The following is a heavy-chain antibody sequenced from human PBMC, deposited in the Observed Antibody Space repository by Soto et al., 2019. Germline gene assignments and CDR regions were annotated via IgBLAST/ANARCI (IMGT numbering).Heavy chain of an antibody. V-gene: IGHV1-18*01. D-gene: IGHD6-13*01. J-gene: IGHJ5*02. Sequence: QVQLVQSGAEVKKPGASVKVSCKASGYTFTSYGISWVRQAPGQGLEWMGWISAYNGNTNYAQKLQGRVTMTTDTSPSPDYMELRSLRSDDTAVYYCARDLPIAAAPKRFDPWGQGTLVTVSS. CDR2: ISAYNGNT. CDR3: ARDLPIAAAPKRFDP. CDR1: GYTFTSYG.